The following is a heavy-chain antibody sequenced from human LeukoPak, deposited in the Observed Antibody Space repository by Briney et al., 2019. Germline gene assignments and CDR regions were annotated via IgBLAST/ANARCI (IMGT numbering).Heavy chain of an antibody. CDR2: IIPNLGMA. J-gene: IGHJ4*02. CDR1: GGTFSNDA. D-gene: IGHD2-2*01. CDR3: ARDLVCTMNCKDS. V-gene: IGHV1-69*04. Sequence: SVKVSSKASGGTFSNDAISWVRQAPGQGLEWMGRIIPNLGMALYAQKFKGRVTITADKSPSTAYMELSSLTSEDTAVYFCARDLVCTMNCKDSWGQGTLVTVS.